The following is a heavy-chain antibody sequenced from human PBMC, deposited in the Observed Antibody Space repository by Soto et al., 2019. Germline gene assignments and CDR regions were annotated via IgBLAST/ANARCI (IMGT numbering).Heavy chain of an antibody. D-gene: IGHD1-26*01. Sequence: PSETLSLTCTVSGGSVSSGSYYWSWIRQPPGKGLEWIGYIYYSGSTNYNPSLKSRVTISVDTSKNQFSLKLSSVTAADTAVYYCARLQVGGSYCFDYWGQGTQVTVSS. CDR1: GGSVSSGSYY. V-gene: IGHV4-61*01. CDR3: ARLQVGGSYCFDY. CDR2: IYYSGST. J-gene: IGHJ4*02.